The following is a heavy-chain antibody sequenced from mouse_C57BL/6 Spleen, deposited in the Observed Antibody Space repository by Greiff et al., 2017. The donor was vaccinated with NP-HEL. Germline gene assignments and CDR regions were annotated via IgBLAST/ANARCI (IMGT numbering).Heavy chain of an antibody. Sequence: QVQLQQSGAELVMPGASVKLSCKASGYTFTSYWMHWVKQRPGQGLEWIGEIDPSDSYTNYNQKFKGKSTLTVDKSSSTAYMQLSSLTSEDSAIYYCARGANWDYWGQGTTLTVSS. D-gene: IGHD4-1*01. V-gene: IGHV1-69*01. J-gene: IGHJ2*01. CDR3: ARGANWDY. CDR1: GYTFTSYW. CDR2: IDPSDSYT.